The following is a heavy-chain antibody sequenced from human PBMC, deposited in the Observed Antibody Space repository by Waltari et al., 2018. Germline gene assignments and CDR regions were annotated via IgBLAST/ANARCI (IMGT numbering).Heavy chain of an antibody. CDR2: IYYSGST. D-gene: IGHD6-6*01. CDR3: ARSLWQLVRHNAFDI. V-gene: IGHV4-59*01. J-gene: IGHJ3*02. CDR1: GGSISSYY. Sequence: QVQLQESGPGLVKPSETLSLTCTVPGGSISSYYWSWIRKPPGKGLEWIGYIYYSGSTNYNPSLKSRVTISVDTSKNQFSLKLSSVTAADTAVYYCARSLWQLVRHNAFDIWGQGTMVTVSS.